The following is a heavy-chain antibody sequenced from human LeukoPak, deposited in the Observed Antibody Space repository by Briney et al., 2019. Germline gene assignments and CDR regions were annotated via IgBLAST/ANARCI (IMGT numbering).Heavy chain of an antibody. D-gene: IGHD2-2*01. CDR3: ARGRSNIVVVPAAQYYYYYMDV. Sequence: SETLSLTCTVSGGSISSGDYYWSWIRQPPGKGLEWIGYIYYSGSTYHNPSLKSRVTISVDTSKNQFSLKLSSVTAADTAVYYCARGRSNIVVVPAAQYYYYYMDVWGKGTTVTVSS. CDR2: IYYSGST. J-gene: IGHJ6*03. V-gene: IGHV4-30-4*08. CDR1: GGSISSGDYY.